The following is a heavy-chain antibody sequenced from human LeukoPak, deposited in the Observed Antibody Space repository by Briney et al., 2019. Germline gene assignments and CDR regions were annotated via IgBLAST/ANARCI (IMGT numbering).Heavy chain of an antibody. Sequence: ASVKVSCKASGYTFTSYYMHWVRQAPGQGLEWMGIINPSGGSTSYAQKFQGRVTMTRDMSTGTVYMELSSLRSEDTAVYYCARGGGFWSGYESWFDPWGQGTLVTVSS. CDR3: ARGGGFWSGYESWFDP. CDR2: INPSGGST. V-gene: IGHV1-46*01. D-gene: IGHD3-3*01. CDR1: GYTFTSYY. J-gene: IGHJ5*02.